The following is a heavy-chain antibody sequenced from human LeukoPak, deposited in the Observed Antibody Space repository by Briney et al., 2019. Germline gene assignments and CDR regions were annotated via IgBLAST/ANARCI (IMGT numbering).Heavy chain of an antibody. Sequence: ASVKVSCKASGYTFTGYYMHWVRQAPGQGLEWMGWINPNSGGTNYAQKFQGRVTMTRDTSISTAYMELSRLRSDDTAVYYCARGRGPYNWNDATDYWGQGTLVTVSS. D-gene: IGHD1-20*01. CDR1: GYTFTGYY. CDR2: INPNSGGT. J-gene: IGHJ4*02. CDR3: ARGRGPYNWNDATDY. V-gene: IGHV1-2*02.